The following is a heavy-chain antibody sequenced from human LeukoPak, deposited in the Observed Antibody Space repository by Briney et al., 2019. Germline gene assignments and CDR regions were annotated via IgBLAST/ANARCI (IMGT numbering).Heavy chain of an antibody. CDR2: IWSDGSNK. CDR1: GFTFRSYG. J-gene: IGHJ4*02. V-gene: IGHV3-33*01. Sequence: GGSLRLSCAASGFTFRSYGMHWVRQAPGKGLEWVAVIWSDGSNKFYADSVKGRFTISRDNSKNTLYMQMNSLRAADTAVYYWARGANYFDYLGQGTLVTVSS. CDR3: ARGANYFDY.